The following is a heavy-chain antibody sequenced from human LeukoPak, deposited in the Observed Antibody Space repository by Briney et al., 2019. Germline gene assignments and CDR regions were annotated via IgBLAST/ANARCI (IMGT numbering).Heavy chain of an antibody. Sequence: SETLSLTCTVSGGSISSYYWSWIRQPPGKGLEWIGYIYYSGSTNYNPSLKSRVTISVDTSKNQFSLKLSSVTAADTAVYYCARGTLMVTGYYYGMDVWGQGTTVTVSS. CDR1: GGSISSYY. CDR3: ARGTLMVTGYYYGMDV. CDR2: IYYSGST. V-gene: IGHV4-59*01. J-gene: IGHJ6*02. D-gene: IGHD5-18*01.